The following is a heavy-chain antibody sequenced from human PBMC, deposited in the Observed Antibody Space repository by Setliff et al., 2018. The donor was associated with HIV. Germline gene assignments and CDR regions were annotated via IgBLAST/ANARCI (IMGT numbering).Heavy chain of an antibody. V-gene: IGHV3-33*01. Sequence: GGSLRLSCAASGFIFSSFGMHWVRQAPGKGLEWVAVIWNDGSNKYYADSVKGRFTISRDNAKNSLYLQMNSLRAEETAVYYCARGMNYDYMDVWGKGTTVTVSS. CDR3: ARGMNYDYMDV. CDR1: GFIFSSFG. J-gene: IGHJ6*03. D-gene: IGHD2-8*01. CDR2: IWNDGSNK.